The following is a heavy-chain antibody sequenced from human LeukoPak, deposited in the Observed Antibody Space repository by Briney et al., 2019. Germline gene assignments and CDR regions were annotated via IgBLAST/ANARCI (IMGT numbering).Heavy chain of an antibody. V-gene: IGHV4-59*01. CDR3: ARGYCSSTICFQYFHH. J-gene: IGHJ1*01. CDR1: SDSISSSC. D-gene: IGHD2-2*01. CDR2: IYYSGST. Sequence: SETLSLTCTVSSDSISSSCWSWIRQPPGKGLEWIGYIYYSGSTNYNPSLKSRVAISVDTSKNLFSLKLNSVTAADTAVYYCARGYCSSTICFQYFHHWGQGTLVTVSS.